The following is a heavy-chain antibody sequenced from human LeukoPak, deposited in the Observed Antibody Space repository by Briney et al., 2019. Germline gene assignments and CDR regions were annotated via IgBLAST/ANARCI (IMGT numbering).Heavy chain of an antibody. CDR3: ARSTIIHRNVDY. V-gene: IGHV1-2*02. CDR1: GYTFTGYF. CDR2: INPISGGT. J-gene: IGHJ4*02. D-gene: IGHD1-26*01. Sequence: ASVKVSCKASGYTFTGYFIHWVKQAPGRGLEWMGWINPISGGTNYEQKFQGRVTMTRDTSISTAYMELSRLRSDDTAVYYCARSTIIHRNVDYWGQGTLVTVSS.